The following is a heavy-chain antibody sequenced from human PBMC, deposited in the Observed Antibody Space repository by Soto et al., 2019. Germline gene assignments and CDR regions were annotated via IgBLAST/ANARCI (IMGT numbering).Heavy chain of an antibody. J-gene: IGHJ4*02. CDR1: GFTFSSYS. CDR2: ISSSSSYI. Sequence: EVQLVESGGGLVKPGGSLRLSCAASGFTFSSYSMNWVRQAPGKGLEWVSSISSSSSYIYYADSVKGRFTISRDNATNSLSLQMNSLRAEDTAVYYCAREIPPDGSGGSCSVWGQGDLVTVAS. V-gene: IGHV3-21*01. CDR3: AREIPPDGSGGSCSV. D-gene: IGHD2-15*01.